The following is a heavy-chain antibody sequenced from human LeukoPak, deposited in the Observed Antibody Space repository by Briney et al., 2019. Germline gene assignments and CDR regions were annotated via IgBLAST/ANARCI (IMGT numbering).Heavy chain of an antibody. CDR3: ASAHRGAFDI. V-gene: IGHV3-43D*03. CDR2: ISWDGGST. J-gene: IGHJ3*02. CDR1: GFTFDDYA. D-gene: IGHD3-16*01. Sequence: TGGSLRLSCAASGFTFDDYAIHWVRQAPGKGLEWVSLISWDGGSTYYADSVKGRFTISRDNSKNSLYLQMYSLRAEDTALYYCASAHRGAFDIWGQGTMVTVSS.